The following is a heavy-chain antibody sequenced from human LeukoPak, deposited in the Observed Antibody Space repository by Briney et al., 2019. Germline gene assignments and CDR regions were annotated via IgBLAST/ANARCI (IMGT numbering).Heavy chain of an antibody. J-gene: IGHJ6*02. Sequence: SQTLSLTCTVSGGSISSGGYYWSWIRQHPGKGLEWIGYIYYSGSTYYNPSLKSRVTISVDTSKNQFSLKLSSVTAADTAVHYCARGTGTTRQYYYGMDVWGQGTTVTVSS. CDR2: IYYSGST. CDR1: GGSISSGGYY. CDR3: ARGTGTTRQYYYGMDV. V-gene: IGHV4-31*03. D-gene: IGHD1-7*01.